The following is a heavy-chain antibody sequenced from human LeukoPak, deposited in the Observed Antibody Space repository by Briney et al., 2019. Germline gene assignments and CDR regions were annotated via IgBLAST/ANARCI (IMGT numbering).Heavy chain of an antibody. CDR3: ARGEGCSSTSCYMGLGY. D-gene: IGHD2-2*02. CDR2: IYHSGST. V-gene: IGHV4-30-2*01. J-gene: IGHJ4*02. Sequence: SETLSLTFTVSGGSISSGGYYWSWIRQPPGKGLEWIGYIYHSGSTYYNPSLKSRVTISVDRSKNQFSLKLSSVTAADTAVYYCARGEGCSSTSCYMGLGYWGQGTLVTVSS. CDR1: GGSISSGGYY.